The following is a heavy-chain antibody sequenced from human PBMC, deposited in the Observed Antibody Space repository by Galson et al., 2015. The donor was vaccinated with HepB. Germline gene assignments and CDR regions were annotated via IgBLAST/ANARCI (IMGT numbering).Heavy chain of an antibody. J-gene: IGHJ5*02. V-gene: IGHV3-30*18. CDR2: ISHDGTNK. CDR3: AKCRFTNIPDNWFDP. CDR1: GFTFSSYA. D-gene: IGHD2/OR15-2a*01. Sequence: SLRLSCAASGFTFSSYAMHWVRQAPGKGLEWVAVISHDGTNKYYADSVKGRFTISRDNSKNTLYLQMNSLRAEDTAVYYCAKCRFTNIPDNWFDPWGQGTLVTVSS.